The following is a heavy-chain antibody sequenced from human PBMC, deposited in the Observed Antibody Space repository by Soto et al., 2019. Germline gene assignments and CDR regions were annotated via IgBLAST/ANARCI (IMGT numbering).Heavy chain of an antibody. CDR1: GFTFSNHW. CDR2: VKADGSEK. CDR3: GRTRGVDS. J-gene: IGHJ5*01. D-gene: IGHD3-16*01. V-gene: IGHV3-7*03. Sequence: EVHLVESGGGLVQPGGSLSLSCAGSGFTFSNHWMNWVRQAPGKGLEWVANVKADGSEKYYVDSVKGRFTISIDNTKNSLYLPMNSLRAEDTAGHYCGRTRGVDSLGQGTLRSVS.